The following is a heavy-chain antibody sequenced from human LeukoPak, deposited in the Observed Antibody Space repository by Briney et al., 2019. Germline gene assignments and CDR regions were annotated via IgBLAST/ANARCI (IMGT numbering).Heavy chain of an antibody. D-gene: IGHD4-17*01. CDR1: GFTFSSYE. V-gene: IGHV3-48*03. CDR3: ARGPHYEYYYYGMDV. Sequence: GGSLRLSCAASGFTFSSYEMNWVRQAPGKGLEWVSYISSSGSTIYYADSVKGRFTISRDNAKNSLYLQMNGLRAEDTAVYYCARGPHYEYYYYGMDVRGQGTTVTVSS. CDR2: ISSSGSTI. J-gene: IGHJ6*02.